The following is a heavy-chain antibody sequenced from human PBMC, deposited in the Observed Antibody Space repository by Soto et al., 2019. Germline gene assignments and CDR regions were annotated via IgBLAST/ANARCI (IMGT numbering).Heavy chain of an antibody. CDR1: GGTFSSYA. CDR3: ARDSHYGDYEYYFDY. J-gene: IGHJ4*02. D-gene: IGHD4-17*01. V-gene: IGHV1-69*13. CDR2: IIPIFGTA. Sequence: SVKVSCKASGGTFSSYAISWVRQAPGQGLEWMGGIIPIFGTANYAQKFQGRVTITADESTSTAYMELSSLRSEDTAVYYCARDSHYGDYEYYFDYWGQGTPVTVSS.